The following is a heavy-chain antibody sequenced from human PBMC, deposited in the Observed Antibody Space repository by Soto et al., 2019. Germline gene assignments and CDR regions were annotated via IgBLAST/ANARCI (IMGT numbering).Heavy chain of an antibody. V-gene: IGHV3-30*18. D-gene: IGHD3-16*02. J-gene: IGHJ4*02. Sequence: PGGSLRLSCAASGFTFSSYGMHWVRQAPGKGLEWVAVISYDGSNKYYADSVKGRFTISRDNSKNTLYLQMNSLRAEGTAVYYCAKSLRNNYDYVWGSYRRLAFPVVYWGQGTLVTVSS. CDR2: ISYDGSNK. CDR3: AKSLRNNYDYVWGSYRRLAFPVVY. CDR1: GFTFSSYG.